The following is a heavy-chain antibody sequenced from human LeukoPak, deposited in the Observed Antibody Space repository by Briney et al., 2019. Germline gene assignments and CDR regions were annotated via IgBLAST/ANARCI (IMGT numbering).Heavy chain of an antibody. CDR1: GYSISSGYY. D-gene: IGHD3-3*01. V-gene: IGHV4-38-2*01. Sequence: KPSETLSLTCAVSGYSISSGYYWGWIRPPPGKGLEWIGIIYHSGSTYYNPSLKSRVTISVDTSKNQFSLKLSSVTAADTAVYYCARVNTIFGVVIIPYYYYYMDVWGKGTTVTVSS. CDR2: IYHSGST. J-gene: IGHJ6*03. CDR3: ARVNTIFGVVIIPYYYYYMDV.